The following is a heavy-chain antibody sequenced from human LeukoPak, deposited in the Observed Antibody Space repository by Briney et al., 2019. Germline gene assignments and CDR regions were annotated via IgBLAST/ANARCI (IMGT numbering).Heavy chain of an antibody. CDR1: GGSISSYY. CDR2: IYYSGST. Sequence: SETLSLTCTVSGGSISSYYWSWIRQPPGKGLEWIGYIYYSGSTNYNPSLKSRVTISVDTSKNQFSLKLSSVTAADTAVYYCAGTLSGDYFDYWGQGALVTVSS. J-gene: IGHJ4*02. CDR3: AGTLSGDYFDY. D-gene: IGHD1-26*01. V-gene: IGHV4-59*01.